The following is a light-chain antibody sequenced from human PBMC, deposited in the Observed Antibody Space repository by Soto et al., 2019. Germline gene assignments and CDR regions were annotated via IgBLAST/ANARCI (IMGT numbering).Light chain of an antibody. CDR2: LNSDGSH. V-gene: IGLV4-69*01. CDR1: SGHSSYA. CDR3: QTCCTGIRV. J-gene: IGLJ2*01. Sequence: QPVLTQSPSASASLGASVKLTCTLSSGHSSYAIAWHQQQPEKGPRYLMKLNSDGSHSKGDGIPDRFSGSSSGAERYLNISSLQSEDEADYYCQTCCTGIRVFGGGTQLTVL.